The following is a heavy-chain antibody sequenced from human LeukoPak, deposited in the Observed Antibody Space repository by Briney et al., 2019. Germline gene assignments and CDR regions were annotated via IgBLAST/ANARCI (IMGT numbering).Heavy chain of an antibody. V-gene: IGHV3-20*04. D-gene: IGHD2-15*01. CDR3: ARTYCSGGSCFPVLYFDY. CDR1: GFTFDDYG. Sequence: GGSLRLSCAASGFTFDDYGMSWVRQAPGKGLEWVSGINWNGGSTGYADSVKGRFTISRDNAKNSLYLQMNSLRAEDTALYYCARTYCSGGSCFPVLYFDYWGQGILVTVSS. CDR2: INWNGGST. J-gene: IGHJ4*02.